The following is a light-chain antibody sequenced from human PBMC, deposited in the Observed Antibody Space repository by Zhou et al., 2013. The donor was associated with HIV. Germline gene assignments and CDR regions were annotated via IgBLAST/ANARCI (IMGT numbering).Light chain of an antibody. J-gene: IGKJ3*01. CDR1: QSVSSN. CDR3: QQRGSWPPFT. Sequence: EIVMTQSPATLSVSPGERATLSCRASQSVSSNLAWYQQKPGQAPRLLIYGASTRATGIPARFSGSGSGTEFTLTISSLEPEDFAVYYCQQRGSWPPFTFGPGTKVDIK. V-gene: IGKV3-15*01. CDR2: GAS.